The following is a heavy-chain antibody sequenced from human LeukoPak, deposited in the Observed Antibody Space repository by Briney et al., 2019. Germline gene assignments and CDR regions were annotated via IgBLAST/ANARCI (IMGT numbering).Heavy chain of an antibody. J-gene: IGHJ3*01. CDR3: GKDPNGNFIGAFDF. CDR1: GFTFSSYA. D-gene: IGHD4-23*01. Sequence: GKSLRLSCAASGFTFSSYAMTWNRQAPERGLEWVSSISVDGGDIKYTDSAKGRFTISGDNSKGTLYLQMDSLRVEDTAVYYCGKDPNGNFIGAFDFWGQGTMVTVSS. V-gene: IGHV3-23*01. CDR2: ISVDGGDI.